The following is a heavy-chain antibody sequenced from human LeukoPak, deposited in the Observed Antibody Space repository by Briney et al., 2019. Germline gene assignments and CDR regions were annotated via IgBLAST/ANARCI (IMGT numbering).Heavy chain of an antibody. J-gene: IGHJ5*02. V-gene: IGHV4-4*02. Sequence: SETLSLTCAVSGGSISSSNWWSWVRQPPGKGLEWIGEIYHSGSTNYNPSLKSRVTISVDKSKNQFSLKLSSVTAADTAVYYCANLGYCSSTSCYKRGWFDPWGQGTLVTVSP. CDR2: IYHSGST. CDR1: GGSISSSNW. D-gene: IGHD2-2*02. CDR3: ANLGYCSSTSCYKRGWFDP.